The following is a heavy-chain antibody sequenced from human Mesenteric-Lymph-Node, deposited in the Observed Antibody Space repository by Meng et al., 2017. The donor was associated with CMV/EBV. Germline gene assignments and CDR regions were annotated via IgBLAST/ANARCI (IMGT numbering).Heavy chain of an antibody. CDR1: GFTFSCYA. CDR3: ARDLPAGIDY. CDR2: ILYDGSYK. D-gene: IGHD2-2*01. Sequence: LSCAASGFTFSCYAMHWVRQAPGKGLEWVAVILYDGSYKYYADSVEGRFTISRDNSKNTVYLQMNSLISEDTAVYYCARDLPAGIDYWGQGTLVTVSS. J-gene: IGHJ4*01. V-gene: IGHV3-30*04.